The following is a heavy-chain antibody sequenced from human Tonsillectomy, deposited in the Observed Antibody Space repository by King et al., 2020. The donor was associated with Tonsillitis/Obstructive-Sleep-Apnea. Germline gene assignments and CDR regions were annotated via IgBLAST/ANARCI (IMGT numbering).Heavy chain of an antibody. CDR1: GGSIRSSTYY. D-gene: IGHD4-23*01. V-gene: IGHV4-39*02. CDR2: IYYSGST. CDR3: ARLYGGIHPPDY. J-gene: IGHJ4*02. Sequence: LQLQESGPGLVKPSETLSLTCTVSGGSIRSSTYYWGWIRQPPGKGLEWFGSIYYSGSTYYNPSLKSRVTISVDTSKNHFSLMLTSVTAADTAIYYCARLYGGIHPPDYWGQGTLVTVSS.